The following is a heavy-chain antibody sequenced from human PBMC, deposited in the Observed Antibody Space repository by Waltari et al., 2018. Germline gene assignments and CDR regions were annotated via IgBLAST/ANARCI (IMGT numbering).Heavy chain of an antibody. CDR2: INAGNGNT. Sequence: QVQLVQSGAEVKKPGASVKVSCKASGYTFTSYAMHWVRQAPGQRLEWMGWINAGNGNTKDSQKFQGRVTSTRDTSASTAYRELSSLRSEDTAVYYCARDGGYSYAYYYYGMDVWGQGTTVTVSS. CDR1: GYTFTSYA. J-gene: IGHJ6*02. D-gene: IGHD5-18*01. V-gene: IGHV1-3*01. CDR3: ARDGGYSYAYYYYGMDV.